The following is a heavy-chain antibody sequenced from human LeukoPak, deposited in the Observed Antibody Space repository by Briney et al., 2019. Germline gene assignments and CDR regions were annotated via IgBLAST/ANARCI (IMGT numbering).Heavy chain of an antibody. J-gene: IGHJ5*02. D-gene: IGHD3-16*01. CDR3: ARAPPGVWVPRGEYNWCDP. CDR1: GGSFSDYF. CDR2: INHTGST. V-gene: IGHV4-34*01. Sequence: SETLSLTCAVYGGSFSDYFWSWIRQPPGKGLEWIGEINHTGSTNYNTSLKSRVSISVDTSNNQFSLRLSSVTAADTAVYYCARAPPGVWVPRGEYNWCDPWGQGTLVTVSS.